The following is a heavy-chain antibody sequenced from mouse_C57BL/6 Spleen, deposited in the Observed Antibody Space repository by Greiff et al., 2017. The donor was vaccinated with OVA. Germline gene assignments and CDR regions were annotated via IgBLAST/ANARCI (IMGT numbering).Heavy chain of an antibody. CDR3: ARGDGYYVLDY. V-gene: IGHV1-26*01. CDR1: GYTFTDYY. Sequence: EVQLQQSGPELVKPGASVKISCKASGYTFTDYYMNWVKQSHGKSLEWIGDINPNNGGTSYNQKFKGKATLTVDKSSSTAYMELRSLTSEDSAVYYCARGDGYYVLDYWGQGTTLTVSS. D-gene: IGHD2-3*01. CDR2: INPNNGGT. J-gene: IGHJ2*01.